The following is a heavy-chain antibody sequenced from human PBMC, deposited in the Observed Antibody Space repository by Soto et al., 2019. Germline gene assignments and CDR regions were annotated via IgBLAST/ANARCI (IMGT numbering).Heavy chain of an antibody. J-gene: IGHJ4*02. D-gene: IGHD3-9*01. CDR1: GGSFSGYY. CDR3: ARGQRYFDWLLWAFDY. V-gene: IGHV4-34*01. CDR2: INHSGST. Sequence: PXGTLSLTCAVYGGSFSGYYWSWIRQPPGKGLEWIGEINHSGSTNYNPSLKSRVTISVDTSKNQFSLKLRSVTAADTAVYYCARGQRYFDWLLWAFDYWGQGTLVTVSS.